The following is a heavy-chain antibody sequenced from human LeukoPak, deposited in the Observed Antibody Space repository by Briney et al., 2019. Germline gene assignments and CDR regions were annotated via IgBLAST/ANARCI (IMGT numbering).Heavy chain of an antibody. J-gene: IGHJ4*01. CDR3: ARGYSSSWNYFDY. CDR1: GGSFSNYW. V-gene: IGHV4-59*01. CDR2: VFDSART. Sequence: AGTLSLTCTVSGGSFSNYWWSWIRQPPGKGLEWIGYVFDSARTNYNPSLKSRVTTSVDTSKKQFSLKLSSVTAADTAVYYCARGYSSSWNYFDYWGQGTLVT. D-gene: IGHD6-13*01.